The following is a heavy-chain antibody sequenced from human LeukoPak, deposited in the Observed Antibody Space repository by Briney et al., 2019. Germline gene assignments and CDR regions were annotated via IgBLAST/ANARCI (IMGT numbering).Heavy chain of an antibody. CDR2: IFHSGST. D-gene: IGHD5-12*01. CDR3: ARHIVTPTGFDY. J-gene: IGHJ4*02. Sequence: KSSETLSLTCAVSGGSISSNWWSWVRQPPGKGLEWIGEIFHSGSTNYNPSLKSRVTISVDKSKNQFSLTLSSVTAADTAFYYCARHIVTPTGFDYWGQGTLVTVSS. V-gene: IGHV4-4*02. CDR1: GGSISSNW.